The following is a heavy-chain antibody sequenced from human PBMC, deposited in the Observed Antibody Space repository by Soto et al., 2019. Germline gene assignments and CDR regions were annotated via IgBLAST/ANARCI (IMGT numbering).Heavy chain of an antibody. V-gene: IGHV5-10-1*01. CDR2: IDPSDSYT. J-gene: IGHJ6*02. D-gene: IGHD1-1*01. Sequence: GESLKISCKGSGYSFTSYWISWVRQMPGKGLEWMGRIDPSDSYTNYSPSFQGHVTISADKSISTAYLQWSSLKASDTAMYYCARHTTIGYYYYGMDVWGQGATVTVSS. CDR1: GYSFTSYW. CDR3: ARHTTIGYYYYGMDV.